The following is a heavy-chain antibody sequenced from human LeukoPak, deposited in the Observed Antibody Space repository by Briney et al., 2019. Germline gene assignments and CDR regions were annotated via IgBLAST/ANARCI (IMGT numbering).Heavy chain of an antibody. CDR2: MNPNSGNT. CDR1: GYTFTTYD. Sequence: ASVKVSCKASGYTFTTYDINWVRQATGQGLEWMGWMNPNSGNTGYAQRFQGRVTMTRDTSISTAYMELNSLRAEDTAVYYCAKPTLGAYCGGDCYAYYFDYWGQGTLVTVSS. J-gene: IGHJ4*02. V-gene: IGHV1-8*01. D-gene: IGHD2-21*02. CDR3: AKPTLGAYCGGDCYAYYFDY.